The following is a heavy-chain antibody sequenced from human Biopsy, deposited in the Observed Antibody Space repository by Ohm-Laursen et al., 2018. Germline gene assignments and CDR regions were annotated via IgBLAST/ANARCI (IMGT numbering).Heavy chain of an antibody. CDR3: ARGQDSSYLAYGMDV. V-gene: IGHV4-59*12. D-gene: IGHD6-19*01. J-gene: IGHJ6*02. CDR1: GFIFSTYT. Sequence: LRLSCAASGFIFSTYTMNWIRQPPGKGLEWIGYIYNRGSTKYNSSLKSRVTISVDTSKNQFSLTVRSVTAADTAMYYCARGQDSSYLAYGMDVWGQGTTVTVSS. CDR2: IYNRGST.